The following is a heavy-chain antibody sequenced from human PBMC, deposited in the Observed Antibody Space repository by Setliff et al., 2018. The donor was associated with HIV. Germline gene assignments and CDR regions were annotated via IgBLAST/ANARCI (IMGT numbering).Heavy chain of an antibody. CDR1: GYTFSSYG. V-gene: IGHV1-18*01. Sequence: ASVKVSCKASGYTFSSYGISWVRQAPGQGLEWMGWISAYIGNTNYAQNLQGRVTMTTDTSTSTAYMELSSLRSEDTAVYYCARVGHGGYDYRIIQYYFDYWGQGTLVTVSS. CDR3: ARVGHGGYDYRIIQYYFDY. CDR2: ISAYIGNT. D-gene: IGHD5-12*01. J-gene: IGHJ4*02.